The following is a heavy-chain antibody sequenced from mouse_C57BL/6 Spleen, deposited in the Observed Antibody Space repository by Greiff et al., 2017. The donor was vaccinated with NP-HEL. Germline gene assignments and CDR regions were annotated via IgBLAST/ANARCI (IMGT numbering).Heavy chain of an antibody. V-gene: IGHV1-55*01. D-gene: IGHD2-5*01. Sequence: QVQLKQPGAELVKPGASVKMSCKASGYTFTSYWITWVKQRPGQGLEWIGDIYPGSGSTNYNEKFKSKATLTVDTSSSTAYMQLSSLTSEDSAVYYCATRGIVTYYAMDYWGQGTSVTVSS. CDR1: GYTFTSYW. J-gene: IGHJ4*01. CDR3: ATRGIVTYYAMDY. CDR2: IYPGSGST.